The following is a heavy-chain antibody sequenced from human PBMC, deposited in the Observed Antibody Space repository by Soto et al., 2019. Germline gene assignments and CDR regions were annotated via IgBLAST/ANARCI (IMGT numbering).Heavy chain of an antibody. D-gene: IGHD2-2*01. CDR1: GFTFSSYA. Sequence: EVQLLESGGGLVQPGGSLRLSCAASGFTFSSYAMSWVRQAPGKGLEWVSANSGSGGSTYYADSVKGRFTISRDNSKNTLYLQMNSLRAEDTAVYYCAKPLASYCSSTSCPMDYWGQGTLVTVSS. J-gene: IGHJ4*02. CDR2: NSGSGGST. CDR3: AKPLASYCSSTSCPMDY. V-gene: IGHV3-23*01.